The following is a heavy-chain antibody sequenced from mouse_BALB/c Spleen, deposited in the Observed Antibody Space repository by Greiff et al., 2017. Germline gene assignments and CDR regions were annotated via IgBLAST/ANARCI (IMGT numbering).Heavy chain of an antibody. D-gene: IGHD2-1*01. CDR2: IWSGGST. Sequence: VKLVESGPGLVQPSQSLSITCTVSGFSLTSYGVHWVRQSPGKGLEWLGVIWSGGSTDYNAAFISRLSISKDNSKSQVFFKMNSLQANDTAIYYCARGYGNYEGVWFAYWGQGTLVTVSA. V-gene: IGHV2-2*02. CDR3: ARGYGNYEGVWFAY. J-gene: IGHJ3*01. CDR1: GFSLTSYG.